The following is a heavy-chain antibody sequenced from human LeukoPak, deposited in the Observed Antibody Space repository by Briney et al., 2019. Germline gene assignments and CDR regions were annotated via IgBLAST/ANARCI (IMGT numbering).Heavy chain of an antibody. CDR1: GYTFTGYF. D-gene: IGHD2-15*01. CDR2: INPNSGDT. CDR3: ARGGYCSGGSCYSGYYYMDV. J-gene: IGHJ6*03. Sequence: ASVKVSCKASGYTFTGYFMRWVRQAPGQGLEWMGWINPNSGDTNYAQKFQGRVTMTRDTSISTAYMELSRLRSDDTAVYYCARGGYCSGGSCYSGYYYMDVWGKGTTVTVSS. V-gene: IGHV1-2*02.